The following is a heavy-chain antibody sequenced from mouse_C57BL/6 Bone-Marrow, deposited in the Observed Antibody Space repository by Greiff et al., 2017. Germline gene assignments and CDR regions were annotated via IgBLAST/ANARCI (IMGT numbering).Heavy chain of an antibody. CDR1: GYTFTDYE. D-gene: IGHD1-1*02. CDR2: IDPETGGT. V-gene: IGHV1-15*01. CDR3: TRSRLWSYAMDY. J-gene: IGHJ4*01. Sequence: QVQLQQSGAELVRPGASVTLSCKASGYTFTDYEMHWVKQTPVHGLEWIGAIDPETGGTAYNQKFKGKAILTADKSSSTAYMELRSLTSEDSAVYYGTRSRLWSYAMDYWGQGTSVTVSS.